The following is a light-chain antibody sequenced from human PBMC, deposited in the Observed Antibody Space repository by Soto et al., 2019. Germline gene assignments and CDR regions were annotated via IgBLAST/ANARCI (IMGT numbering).Light chain of an antibody. J-gene: IGKJ5*01. CDR3: QQANSFPIT. V-gene: IGKV1-12*01. CDR1: QAISSW. Sequence: DIQITQSPSSLSASVGDRVTIPCRASQAISSWLAWYQQKPGKAPKLLIYEASSLHSGVPSRFRGSGSGTDFTLTISSLQPEDSATYFCQQANSFPITFGQGTRLEIK. CDR2: EAS.